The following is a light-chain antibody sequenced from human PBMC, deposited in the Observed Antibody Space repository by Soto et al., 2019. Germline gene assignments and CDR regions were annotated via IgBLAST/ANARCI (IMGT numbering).Light chain of an antibody. V-gene: IGKV1-5*03. CDR2: KAS. J-gene: IGKJ2*01. CDR3: QQYNSYPYT. CDR1: QSLSIW. Sequence: DIQMTQSPSTLSASLGDRVTITCRASQSLSIWLAWYQQKPGKAPEVLIFKASSLQSGVPSRFIGSGSGTECTLTISSLQPDDFATYYCQQYNSYPYTFGQGTKLEIK.